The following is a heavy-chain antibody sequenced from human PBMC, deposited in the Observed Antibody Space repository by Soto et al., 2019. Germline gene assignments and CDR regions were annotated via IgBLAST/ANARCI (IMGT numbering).Heavy chain of an antibody. D-gene: IGHD3-22*01. CDR3: AHRRSYDSGVYSPVDY. CDR2: IYWDDDQ. Sequence: QITLKESGPTLVKPTQTLTLTCTFSGFSLSTSGVGVGWTRQPPGKALEWLALIYWDDDQRYSPSLKSRLTISKDTSKNQVVLTMTNMDPVDTATYYCAHRRSYDSGVYSPVDYWGQGTLVTVSS. CDR1: GFSLSTSGVG. J-gene: IGHJ4*02. V-gene: IGHV2-5*02.